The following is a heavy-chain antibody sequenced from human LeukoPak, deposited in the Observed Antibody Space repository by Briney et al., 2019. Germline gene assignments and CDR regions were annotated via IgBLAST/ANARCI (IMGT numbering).Heavy chain of an antibody. Sequence: GGSLRLSCAASEFTFNSYGMSWVRQAPGKGLEWVSAISGSGGTTYYADSVKGRFTISRDNSNNTLYLQMNSLRAEDTAVYYCAELGITMIGGVWGKGTTVTISS. V-gene: IGHV3-23*01. J-gene: IGHJ6*04. CDR1: EFTFNSYG. CDR2: ISGSGGTT. D-gene: IGHD3-10*02. CDR3: AELGITMIGGV.